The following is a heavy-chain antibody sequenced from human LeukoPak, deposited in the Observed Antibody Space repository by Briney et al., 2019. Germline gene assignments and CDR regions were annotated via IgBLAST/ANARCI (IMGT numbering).Heavy chain of an antibody. J-gene: IGHJ5*02. V-gene: IGHV1-18*01. D-gene: IGHD1-26*01. CDR1: GYTFTSYG. Sequence: ASVKVSCKASGYTFTSYGISWVRQAPGQGLEWMGWISAYNGNTNYAQKLQGRVTMTTDTSTSTAYMELRSLRSDDTAVYYCARDLRIVGASNWFDPWGQGTLVTVSS. CDR2: ISAYNGNT. CDR3: ARDLRIVGASNWFDP.